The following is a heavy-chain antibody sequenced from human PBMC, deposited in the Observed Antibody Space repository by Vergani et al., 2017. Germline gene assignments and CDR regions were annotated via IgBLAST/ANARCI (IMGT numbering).Heavy chain of an antibody. CDR3: ARDRVGSIWYVPAYYMDV. V-gene: IGHV1-8*01. Sequence: QVQLVQSGAEVKKPGASVKVSCKASGYTFSSYDINWVRQATGQGLEWMGWMNPNSGNTGYAQKFQGRVTMTRNTSIRTAYMELSSLRAEDTAVYYCARDRVGSIWYVPAYYMDVWGKGTTVTVSS. J-gene: IGHJ6*03. CDR2: MNPNSGNT. CDR1: GYTFSSYD. D-gene: IGHD6-13*01.